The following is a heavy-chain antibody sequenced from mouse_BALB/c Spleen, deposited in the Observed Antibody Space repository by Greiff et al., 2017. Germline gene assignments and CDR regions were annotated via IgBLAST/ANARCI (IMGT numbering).Heavy chain of an antibody. CDR1: GYTFTSYW. Sequence: VQLQQPGAELVRPGASVKLSCKASGYTFTSYWINWVKQRPGQGLEWIGNIYPSDSYTNYNQKFKDKATLTVDKSSSTAYMQLSSPTSEDSAVYYCTSYPWFAYWGQGTLVTVSA. CDR2: IYPSDSYT. CDR3: TSYPWFAY. V-gene: IGHV1-69*02. J-gene: IGHJ3*01.